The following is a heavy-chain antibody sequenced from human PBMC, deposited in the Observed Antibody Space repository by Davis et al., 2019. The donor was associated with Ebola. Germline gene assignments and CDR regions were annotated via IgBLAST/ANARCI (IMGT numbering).Heavy chain of an antibody. CDR3: VRDAGWQRLDN. CDR1: GFTFTSFW. D-gene: IGHD2-15*01. V-gene: IGHV3-7*01. CDR2: IKQDGSQK. J-gene: IGHJ4*02. Sequence: GESLKISCAASGFTFTSFWMTWVRQAPGKGLEWVAHIKQDGSQKYYVDSVKGRFTISRDNAQTSVSLQMNSLRVDDTAIYYCVRDAGWQRLDNWGQGTLVTVSS.